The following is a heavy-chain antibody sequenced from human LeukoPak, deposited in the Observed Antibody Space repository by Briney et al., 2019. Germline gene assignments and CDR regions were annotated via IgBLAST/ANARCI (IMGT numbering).Heavy chain of an antibody. V-gene: IGHV4-59*01. CDR2: IYYSGST. CDR3: ARVGGYSYGLDAFDI. J-gene: IGHJ3*02. D-gene: IGHD5-18*01. Sequence: SETLSLTCTVSGGSISSYYWSWIRQPPGKGLEWIGYIYYSGSTNYNPSLKSRVTISVDTSKNQFSLKLSSVTAADTAVYYCARVGGYSYGLDAFDIWGQGTMVTVSS. CDR1: GGSISSYY.